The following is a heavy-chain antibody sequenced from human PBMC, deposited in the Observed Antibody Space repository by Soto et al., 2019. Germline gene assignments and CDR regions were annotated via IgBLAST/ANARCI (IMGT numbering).Heavy chain of an antibody. CDR3: TRAGAGTNYYYYGMDV. V-gene: IGHV3-49*03. Sequence: GGSLRLSCTASGFTFGDYAMSWFRQAPGKGLEWVGFIRSKAYGGTTEYAASVKGRFTISRDDSKSIAYLQMNSLKTEDTAVYYCTRAGAGTNYYYYGMDVWGQGTTVTVSS. D-gene: IGHD6-13*01. CDR2: IRSKAYGGTT. CDR1: GFTFGDYA. J-gene: IGHJ6*02.